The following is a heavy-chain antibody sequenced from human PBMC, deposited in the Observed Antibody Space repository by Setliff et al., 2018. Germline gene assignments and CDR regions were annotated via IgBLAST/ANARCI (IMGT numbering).Heavy chain of an antibody. CDR3: ARQPSSGAYYNPRPYYFDY. V-gene: IGHV4-59*04. Sequence: SSETLSLTCTVSGGSISSYYWSWIRQPPGKGLEWIGTIYYSGTTYYNPSLKSRVTISIDTSKNQFSLNLNSVTAADTAVYFCARQPSSGAYYNPRPYYFDYWGQGTLVTVSS. CDR1: GGSISSYY. D-gene: IGHD3-10*01. CDR2: IYYSGTT. J-gene: IGHJ4*02.